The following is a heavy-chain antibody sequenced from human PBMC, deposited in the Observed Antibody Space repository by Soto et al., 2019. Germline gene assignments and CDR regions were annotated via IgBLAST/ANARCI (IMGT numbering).Heavy chain of an antibody. CDR2: INHSGST. CDR3: ASIVGIAVRPARFDP. CDR1: GGSFSGCY. Sequence: SATLSLTCAVYGGSFSGCYWSWIRQPPGKGLEWIGEINHSGSTNYNPSLKSRVTISVDTSKNQFSLKLSSVTAADTAVYYCASIVGIAVRPARFDPWGQGTLVTVSS. D-gene: IGHD6-6*01. V-gene: IGHV4-34*01. J-gene: IGHJ5*02.